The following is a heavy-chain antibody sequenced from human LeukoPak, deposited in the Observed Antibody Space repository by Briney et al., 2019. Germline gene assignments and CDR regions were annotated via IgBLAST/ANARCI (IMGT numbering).Heavy chain of an antibody. Sequence: PGGSLRLSCAATGFTFSNYAIHWGRQAPGKGLEWVAFISDDGSRQHYADSVKGRFTISGDNSKNTLNLQMNSLRAEDTAVYYCVKDRTGTYTLDYWGQGTLVTVSS. CDR1: GFTFSNYA. CDR2: ISDDGSRQ. J-gene: IGHJ4*02. D-gene: IGHD3-10*01. CDR3: VKDRTGTYTLDY. V-gene: IGHV3-30-3*01.